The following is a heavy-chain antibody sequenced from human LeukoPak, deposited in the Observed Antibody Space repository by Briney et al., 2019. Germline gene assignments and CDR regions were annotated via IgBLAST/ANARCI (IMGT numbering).Heavy chain of an antibody. J-gene: IGHJ4*02. CDR1: GGSFSGYH. D-gene: IGHD4-23*01. Sequence: SETLSLTCAVHGGSFSGYHWNWIRQSPGKGLEWIGEINDRGHTNYNPSLESRITISVDTSKKQFSLNLSSVTAADTAVYSCARDPTTVVTTPYYFDFWGQGTLVTVSS. V-gene: IGHV4-34*01. CDR3: ARDPTTVVTTPYYFDF. CDR2: INDRGHT.